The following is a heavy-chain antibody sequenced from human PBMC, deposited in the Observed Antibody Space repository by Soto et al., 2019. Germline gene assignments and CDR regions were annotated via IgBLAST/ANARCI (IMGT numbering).Heavy chain of an antibody. Sequence: GASVKVSCKASGYTFTSYGISWVRQAPGQGLEWMGWISAYDGNTNYAQKLQGRVTMTTDTSTSTAYMELSSLRSEDTAVYYCATRQLGYCTNGVCNNPPYYFDYWGQGTLVTVSS. J-gene: IGHJ4*02. CDR1: GYTFTSYG. D-gene: IGHD2-8*01. V-gene: IGHV1-18*01. CDR3: ATRQLGYCTNGVCNNPPYYFDY. CDR2: ISAYDGNT.